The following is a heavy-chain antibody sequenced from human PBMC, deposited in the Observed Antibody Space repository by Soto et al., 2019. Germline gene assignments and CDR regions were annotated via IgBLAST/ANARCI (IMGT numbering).Heavy chain of an antibody. CDR3: ASVYCSGGSCYPSDAFDI. J-gene: IGHJ3*02. Sequence: QLQLQESGPGLVKPSETLSLTCTVSGGSLISSSYYWGWIRQPPGKGLEWIGSIHYSGTTYYNPSLKSRVTISVDTSKNQISLKLTSVTAADTAVYHWASVYCSGGSCYPSDAFDIWGQGTMVTVSS. CDR2: IHYSGTT. D-gene: IGHD2-15*01. V-gene: IGHV4-39*01. CDR1: GGSLISSSYY.